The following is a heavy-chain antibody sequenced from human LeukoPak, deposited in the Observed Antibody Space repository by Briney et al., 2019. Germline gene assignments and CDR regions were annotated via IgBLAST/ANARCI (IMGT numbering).Heavy chain of an antibody. J-gene: IGHJ5*02. CDR1: GFTFSSYA. CDR2: ISGSGGST. V-gene: IGHV3-23*01. CDR3: ATTIFGVLNWFDP. D-gene: IGHD3-3*01. Sequence: GGSLRLSCAASGFTFSSYAMSWARQAPGKGLEWVSAISGSGGSTYYADSVKGRFTISRDNSKNTLYLQMNSLRAEDTAVYYCATTIFGVLNWFDPWGQGTLVTVSS.